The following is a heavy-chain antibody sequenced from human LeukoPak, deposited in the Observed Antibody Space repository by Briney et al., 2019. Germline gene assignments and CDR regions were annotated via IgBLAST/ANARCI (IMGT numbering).Heavy chain of an antibody. CDR2: IYSGGST. CDR1: GFTVSSNY. J-gene: IGHJ5*02. Sequence: GGSLRLSCAASGFTVSSNYMSWVRQAPGKGLEWVSVIYSGGSTYYAESVKGRFTISRDNSKNTLYLQMNSLRAEDTAVYYCARGGSDSRSWYNWLDPWGQGTLVTVSS. D-gene: IGHD6-13*01. CDR3: ARGGSDSRSWYNWLDP. V-gene: IGHV3-53*01.